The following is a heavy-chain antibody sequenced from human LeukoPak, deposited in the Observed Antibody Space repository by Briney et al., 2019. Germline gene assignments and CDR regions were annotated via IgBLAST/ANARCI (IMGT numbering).Heavy chain of an antibody. CDR3: AKDRRFGELLPIDFQH. CDR2: ISGSGGST. CDR1: GFTFSSYA. D-gene: IGHD3-10*01. Sequence: GGSLRLSCAASGFTFSSYAMSWVRQAPGKGLEWVSAISGSGGSTYYADSVKGRFTISRDNSKNTLYLQMNSLRAEDTAVYYCAKDRRFGELLPIDFQHWGQGTLVTVSS. V-gene: IGHV3-23*01. J-gene: IGHJ1*01.